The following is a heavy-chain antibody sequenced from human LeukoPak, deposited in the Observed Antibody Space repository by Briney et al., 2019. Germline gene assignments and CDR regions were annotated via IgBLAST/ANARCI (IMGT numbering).Heavy chain of an antibody. CDR2: ISYDGSNK. D-gene: IGHD3-10*01. Sequence: GRSLRLSCAAAGFTFSSYAMHGVRHAPRKGLEGGAVISYDGSNKYYADPVKGRFTISRDNSKNTLYLQMNRLRAEDTAVYYCAGGSGSYYRYYYYGMDVWGKGTTVTVSS. CDR1: GFTFSSYA. J-gene: IGHJ6*04. V-gene: IGHV3-30*04. CDR3: AGGSGSYYRYYYYGMDV.